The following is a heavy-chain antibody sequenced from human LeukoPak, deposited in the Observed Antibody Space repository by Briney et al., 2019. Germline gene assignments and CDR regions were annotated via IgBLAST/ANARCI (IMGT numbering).Heavy chain of an antibody. J-gene: IGHJ6*02. CDR1: GGTFSSYA. CDR3: ARVVDTAMGVDYYYYGMDV. D-gene: IGHD5-18*01. CDR2: IIPIFGTA. Sequence: GASVKLSCKASGGTFSSYAISWVRQAPGQRLEWMGGIIPIFGTANYAQKFQGRVTITADESTSTAYMELSSLRSEDTAVYYCARVVDTAMGVDYYYYGMDVWGQGTTVTVSS. V-gene: IGHV1-69*13.